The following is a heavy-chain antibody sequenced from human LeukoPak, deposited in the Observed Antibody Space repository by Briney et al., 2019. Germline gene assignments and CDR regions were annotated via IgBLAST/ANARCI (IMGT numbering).Heavy chain of an antibody. Sequence: SETLSLTCAVYGGSFSGYYWRWIRQPPGKGLEWIGEINHSGSTNYNPSLKSRDTISVDTSKNQFSLKLSSGTAADTAVYYCARLVVVAVLDYWGQGTLVTVSS. J-gene: IGHJ4*02. D-gene: IGHD2-15*01. CDR2: INHSGST. V-gene: IGHV4-34*01. CDR1: GGSFSGYY. CDR3: ARLVVVAVLDY.